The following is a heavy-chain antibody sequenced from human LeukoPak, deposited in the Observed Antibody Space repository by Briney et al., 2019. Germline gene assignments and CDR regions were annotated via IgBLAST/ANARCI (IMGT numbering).Heavy chain of an antibody. CDR1: GGSISSSSYY. Sequence: SETLSLTCTVSGGSISSSSYYWGWIRQPPGKGLEWIGSIYYSGSTYYNPSLKSRVTISVDTSKNQFSLKLSSVTAADTAVYYCARDRGIFGVVNWFDPWGQGTLVTVSS. J-gene: IGHJ5*02. D-gene: IGHD3-3*01. V-gene: IGHV4-39*02. CDR2: IYYSGST. CDR3: ARDRGIFGVVNWFDP.